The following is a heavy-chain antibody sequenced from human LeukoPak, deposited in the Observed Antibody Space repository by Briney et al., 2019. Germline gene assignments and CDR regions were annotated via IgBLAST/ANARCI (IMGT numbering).Heavy chain of an antibody. CDR3: ARDRDWAFDY. J-gene: IGHJ4*02. CDR2: TRNDGNNK. CDR1: GFTFTSHG. Sequence: GGSLRLSCAASGFTFTSHGMHWVRQAPGKGLEWVAFTRNDGNNKYYADSVKGRFTISRDNSKNTLSLQMNSLRTEDTAVYYFARDRDWAFDYWGQGILVTVSS. D-gene: IGHD2-21*01. V-gene: IGHV3-30*02.